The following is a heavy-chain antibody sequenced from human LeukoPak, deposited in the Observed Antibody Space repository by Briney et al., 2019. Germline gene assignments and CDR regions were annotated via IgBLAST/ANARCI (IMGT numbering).Heavy chain of an antibody. CDR1: GFTFSSFN. D-gene: IGHD2-2*01. Sequence: GGPLRLSCPASGFTFSSFNMNWVRQAPGKGLEWVSSISSSSRYIYYPDSVKGRFTISRDNANTSLYLQMNTLRAEDTAVYYCATNLQPFDYWGQGTLVTVSS. J-gene: IGHJ4*02. CDR3: ATNLQPFDY. V-gene: IGHV3-21*01. CDR2: ISSSSRYI.